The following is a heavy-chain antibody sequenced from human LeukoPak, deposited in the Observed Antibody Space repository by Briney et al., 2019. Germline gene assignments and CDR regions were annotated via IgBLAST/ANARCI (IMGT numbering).Heavy chain of an antibody. D-gene: IGHD3-22*01. CDR2: ISSSSNYI. V-gene: IGHV3-21*01. CDR3: AQNFYDSSGLYFDY. J-gene: IGHJ4*02. CDR1: GFTFSTYS. Sequence: GGSLRLSCVASGFTFSTYSMNWVRQAPGKGLEWVSSISSSSNYIYYADSVKGRFTISRDNAKNSLYLQMNSLRAADAAVYYCAQNFYDSSGLYFDYWGQGTLVTVSS.